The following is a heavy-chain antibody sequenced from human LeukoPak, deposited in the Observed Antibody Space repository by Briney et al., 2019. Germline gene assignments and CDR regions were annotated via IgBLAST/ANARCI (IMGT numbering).Heavy chain of an antibody. CDR3: ARLLLRAHDAFDI. CDR1: GYIFTSYW. V-gene: IGHV5-51*01. CDR2: IYPGDSDT. Sequence: GESLKISCKGSGYIFTSYWIGWVRQMPGKGLEWMGIIYPGDSDTRYSPSFQGQVTISADKSISTAYLQWSSLKASDTAMYYCARLLLRAHDAFDIWGQGTMVTVSS. D-gene: IGHD2/OR15-2a*01. J-gene: IGHJ3*02.